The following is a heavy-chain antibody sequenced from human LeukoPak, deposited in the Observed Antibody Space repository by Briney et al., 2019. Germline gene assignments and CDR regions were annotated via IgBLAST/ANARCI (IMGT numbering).Heavy chain of an antibody. CDR3: ARGTAVTTDWFDP. V-gene: IGHV1-2*06. CDR2: INPNSGGT. CDR1: GYPFTGYY. Sequence: ASVKVSCKASGYPFTGYYMHWVRQAPGQGLEWMGRINPNSGGTNYAQKFQGRVTMTRDTSISTAYMELSRLRSDDTAVYYCARGTAVTTDWFDPWGQGTLVTVSS. J-gene: IGHJ5*02. D-gene: IGHD4-17*01.